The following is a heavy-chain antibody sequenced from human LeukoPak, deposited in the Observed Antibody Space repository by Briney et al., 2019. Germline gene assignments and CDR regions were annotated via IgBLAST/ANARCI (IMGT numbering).Heavy chain of an antibody. Sequence: GGSLRLSCAASGFTVSSNYMSWVRQAPGKGLEWVSVIYSGGSTYYADSVKGRFTISRDNSKNTLYLQMNSLRAEDTAVYYCARTSARDSSGYYSYYFDYWGQGTLVTVSS. D-gene: IGHD3-22*01. CDR1: GFTVSSNY. V-gene: IGHV3-53*01. J-gene: IGHJ4*02. CDR3: ARTSARDSSGYYSYYFDY. CDR2: IYSGGST.